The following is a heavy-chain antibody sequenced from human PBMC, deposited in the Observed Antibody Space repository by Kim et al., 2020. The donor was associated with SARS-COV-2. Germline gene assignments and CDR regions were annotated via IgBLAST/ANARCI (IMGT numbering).Heavy chain of an antibody. CDR3: AKEGEMATFDY. J-gene: IGHJ4*02. Sequence: LSLTCAASGFTFSSYGTHWVRQAPGKGLEWVAVISYDGSNKYYADSVKGRFTISRDNSKNTLYLQMNSLRAEDTAVYYCAKEGEMATFDYWGQGTLVTVSS. CDR2: ISYDGSNK. V-gene: IGHV3-30*18. D-gene: IGHD5-12*01. CDR1: GFTFSSYG.